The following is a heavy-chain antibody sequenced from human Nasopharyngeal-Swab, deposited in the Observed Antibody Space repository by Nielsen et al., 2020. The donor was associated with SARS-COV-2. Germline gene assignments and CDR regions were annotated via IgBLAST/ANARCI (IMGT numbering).Heavy chain of an antibody. Sequence: ASVTVSCKASGYTFTSYAMNWVRQAPGQELEWMGWINTNTGNPTYAQGFTGRFVFSLDTSVSTAYLQISSLKAEDTAVYYCARDGYFDWLALSWFDPWGQGTLVTVSS. CDR3: ARDGYFDWLALSWFDP. CDR2: INTNTGNP. J-gene: IGHJ5*02. D-gene: IGHD3-9*01. CDR1: GYTFTSYA. V-gene: IGHV7-4-1*02.